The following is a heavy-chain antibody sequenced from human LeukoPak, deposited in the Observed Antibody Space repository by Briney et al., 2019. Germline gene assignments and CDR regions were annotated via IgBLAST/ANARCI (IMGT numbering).Heavy chain of an antibody. V-gene: IGHV4-61*05. J-gene: IGHJ6*02. Sequence: SETLSLTCSVSGGSISSGSYFWGWIRQPPGKGLEWIANIYYSGSTNYNPSLKSRVTISVDTSKNQFSLKLSSVTAADTAVYYCARIAAAGTRNYYYYGMDVWGQGTTVTVSS. D-gene: IGHD6-13*01. CDR1: GGSISSGSYF. CDR3: ARIAAAGTRNYYYYGMDV. CDR2: IYYSGST.